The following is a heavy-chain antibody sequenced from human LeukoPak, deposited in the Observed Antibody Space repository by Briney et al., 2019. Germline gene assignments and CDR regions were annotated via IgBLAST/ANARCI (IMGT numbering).Heavy chain of an antibody. CDR1: GGSISSYY. Sequence: SETLSLTCTVSGGSISSYYWSWIRQPAGKGLEWIGRIYTSGSTNYNPSLKSRVTISVDTSKNQFSLKLSSVTAADTAVYYCARQVLLWFGEAPRFDPWGQGTLVTVSS. CDR3: ARQVLLWFGEAPRFDP. CDR2: IYTSGST. V-gene: IGHV4-4*07. J-gene: IGHJ5*02. D-gene: IGHD3-10*01.